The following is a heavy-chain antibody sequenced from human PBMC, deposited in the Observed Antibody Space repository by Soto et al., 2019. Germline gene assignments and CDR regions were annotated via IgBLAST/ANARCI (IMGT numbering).Heavy chain of an antibody. V-gene: IGHV3-7*01. Sequence: EVQLVESGGVLVQPGESLRLSCVASRFTFDDYWMNWVRQAPGKGLEWVAIINKDGSERYYVDSVKGRFTISRDNSKDSLFLQMESLGAEDTALYYCARDGHNTNDVDRWGQGTRVTVSS. CDR2: INKDGSER. D-gene: IGHD1-20*01. CDR3: ARDGHNTNDVDR. CDR1: RFTFDDYW. J-gene: IGHJ5*02.